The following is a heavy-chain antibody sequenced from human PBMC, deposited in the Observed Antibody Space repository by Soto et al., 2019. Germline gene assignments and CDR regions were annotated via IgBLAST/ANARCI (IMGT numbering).Heavy chain of an antibody. V-gene: IGHV5-51*01. CDR2: IYPGDSDT. Sequence: GESLKISCTGSGYSFTSYWIGWVRQMPGKGLEWMGIIYPGDSDTSYSPSFQGQVTISAAKSISTAYLQWSSLKASDTAMYHCARQTPGDCSSSSCGAMGYYYYYMDVWGKGTTVTVSS. D-gene: IGHD2-2*01. CDR3: ARQTPGDCSSSSCGAMGYYYYYMDV. CDR1: GYSFTSYW. J-gene: IGHJ6*03.